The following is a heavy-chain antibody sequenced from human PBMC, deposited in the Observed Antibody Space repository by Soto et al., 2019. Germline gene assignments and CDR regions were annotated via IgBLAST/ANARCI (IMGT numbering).Heavy chain of an antibody. CDR2: ISCSGSST. CDR1: GFTFSSYA. CDR3: ARDGAAWEHLWADTEGNDMDV. D-gene: IGHD5-18*01. Sequence: PGGSLRLSCAASGFTFSSYAMSWVRQAPGKGLEWVSAISCSGSSTYYADSVKGRFTISRDNSKNTLYLQMNSLRAEDTAVYYCARDGAAWEHLWADTEGNDMDVWGQGTTLTISS. V-gene: IGHV3-23*01. J-gene: IGHJ6*02.